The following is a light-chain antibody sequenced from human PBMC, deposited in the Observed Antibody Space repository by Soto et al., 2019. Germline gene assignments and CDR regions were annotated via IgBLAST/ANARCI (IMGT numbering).Light chain of an antibody. CDR1: SSDVGGHDT. V-gene: IGLV2-14*01. Sequence: QSALTQPASVSGSPGQSITISCTGTSSDVGGHDTVCWYQQHPGKVPKLLIYEVSNRPSGVSNRFSGSKSGNTASLTISGLQAEDESDYYCNSYTSSSTLVFGGGTKLTVL. CDR2: EVS. CDR3: NSYTSSSTLV. J-gene: IGLJ3*02.